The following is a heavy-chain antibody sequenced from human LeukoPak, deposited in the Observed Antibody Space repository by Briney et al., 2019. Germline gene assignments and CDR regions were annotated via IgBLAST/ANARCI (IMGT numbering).Heavy chain of an antibody. J-gene: IGHJ4*02. V-gene: IGHV3-74*01. CDR1: GFTFSSYW. CDR2: INNDGSST. Sequence: GGSLRLSCAASGFTFSSYWMHWVRQAPGKGLVWVSRINNDGSSTSYADSVKGRFTISRDDAKNTLYLQMNSLGAEDTAVYYCAKENAAAGGGYYFDYWGQGTLVTVSS. D-gene: IGHD6-13*01. CDR3: AKENAAAGGGYYFDY.